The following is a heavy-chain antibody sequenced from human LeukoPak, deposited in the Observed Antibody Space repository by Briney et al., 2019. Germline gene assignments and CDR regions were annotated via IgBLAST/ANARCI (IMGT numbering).Heavy chain of an antibody. D-gene: IGHD3-22*01. CDR3: ATYYYDSSGYSPNDFDY. V-gene: IGHV1-2*02. CDR2: INPNSGAT. Sequence: ASVKVSCKASRYTFTGYYMHWVRQAPGQGLEWMGWINPNSGATNYVQKFQGRVTMTRDTSINTAYMELSRPRSDDTAVYYCATYYYDSSGYSPNDFDYWGQGTLVTVSS. CDR1: RYTFTGYY. J-gene: IGHJ4*02.